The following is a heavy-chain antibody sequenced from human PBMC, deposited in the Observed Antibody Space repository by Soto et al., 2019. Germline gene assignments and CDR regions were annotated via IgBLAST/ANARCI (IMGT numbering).Heavy chain of an antibody. CDR2: ISYDGSNK. D-gene: IGHD5-12*01. CDR3: AKPGGYDLGAYYFDY. Sequence: QVQLVESGGDVVQPGRSLRLSCAASGFTFSSYDMHWVRQAPGKGLEWVAVISYDGSNKYYADSVKGRFTISRDNSKNTLYLQMNSLRAEDTAVYYCAKPGGYDLGAYYFDYWGQGTLVTVSS. J-gene: IGHJ4*02. V-gene: IGHV3-30*18. CDR1: GFTFSSYD.